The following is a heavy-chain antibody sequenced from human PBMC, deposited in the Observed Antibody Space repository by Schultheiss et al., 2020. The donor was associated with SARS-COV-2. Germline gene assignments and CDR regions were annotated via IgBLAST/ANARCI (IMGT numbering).Heavy chain of an antibody. D-gene: IGHD5-12*01. CDR2: INHSGST. Sequence: SQTLSLTCTVSGGSISSYYWSWIRQPAGKGLEWIGEINHSGSTNYNPSLKSRVTISVDTSKNQFSLKLSSVTATDTAMYYCARAGGYDIGGGYYYGMDVWGQGTTVTVSS. CDR1: GGSISSYY. CDR3: ARAGGYDIGGGYYYGMDV. J-gene: IGHJ6*02. V-gene: IGHV4-34*01.